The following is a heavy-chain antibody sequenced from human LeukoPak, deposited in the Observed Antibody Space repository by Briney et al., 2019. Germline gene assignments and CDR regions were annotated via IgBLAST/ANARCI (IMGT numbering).Heavy chain of an antibody. J-gene: IGHJ4*02. V-gene: IGHV3-48*03. CDR1: GFTFSSYE. Sequence: PGGSLRLSCAASGFTFSSYEMNWVRQAPGKGLEWVSYISSSGSTIYYADSVKGRFTISRDNAKNSLYLQMNSLRAEDTAVYYCARDDYSGSYHPMARWGQGTLVTVSS. D-gene: IGHD1-26*01. CDR3: ARDDYSGSYHPMAR. CDR2: ISSSGSTI.